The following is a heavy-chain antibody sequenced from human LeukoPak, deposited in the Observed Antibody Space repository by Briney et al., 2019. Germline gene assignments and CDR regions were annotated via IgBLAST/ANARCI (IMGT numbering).Heavy chain of an antibody. V-gene: IGHV4-61*02. J-gene: IGHJ5*02. D-gene: IGHD2-2*01. CDR2: IYTSGST. CDR1: GGSISSGSYY. Sequence: SETLSLTCTVSGGSISSGSYYWSWIRQPAGKGLEWIGRIYTSGSTNYNPSLKSRVTISVDTSKNRFSLKLSSVTAADTAVYYCARAFRQWVPAASDWFDPWGQGTLVTVSS. CDR3: ARAFRQWVPAASDWFDP.